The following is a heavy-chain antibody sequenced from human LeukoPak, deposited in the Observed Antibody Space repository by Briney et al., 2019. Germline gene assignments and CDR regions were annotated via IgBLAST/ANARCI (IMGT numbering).Heavy chain of an antibody. CDR1: GFTFDDYG. Sequence: GGSLRLSCAASGFTFDDYGMSWVRQAPGKGLEWVSGINWNGGSTGYADSVKGRFTISRDNAKNSLYLQMNSLRAEDMALYYCAKGIAAAGTIGFDYWGQGTLVTVSS. CDR2: INWNGGST. D-gene: IGHD6-13*01. V-gene: IGHV3-20*04. J-gene: IGHJ4*02. CDR3: AKGIAAAGTIGFDY.